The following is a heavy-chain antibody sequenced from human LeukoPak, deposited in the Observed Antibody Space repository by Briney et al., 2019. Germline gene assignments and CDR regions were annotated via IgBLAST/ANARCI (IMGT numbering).Heavy chain of an antibody. CDR2: IYYSGST. CDR1: GGPISSYY. V-gene: IGHV4-59*08. J-gene: IGHJ4*02. Sequence: PSETLSLTCTVSGGPISSYYWSWIRQPPGKGLEWIGYIYYSGSTNYNPSLKSRVTISVDTSKNQFSLKLSSVTAADTAVYYCARRGVATEDFDYWGQGTLVTVSS. CDR3: ARRGVATEDFDY. D-gene: IGHD5-12*01.